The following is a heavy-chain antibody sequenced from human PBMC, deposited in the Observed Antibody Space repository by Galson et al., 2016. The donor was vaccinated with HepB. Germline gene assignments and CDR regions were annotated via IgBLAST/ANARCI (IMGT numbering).Heavy chain of an antibody. CDR3: ARQRGTTVNTWYFDL. CDR1: GGSISSSSFY. Sequence: EPLSLTCTVSGGSISSSSFYWGWIRQPPGKGLEWLGSVHYSGSYYNNPSLRRRLTISVSVDTSKNQFSLKLNSVTAADTAEYYCARQRGTTVNTWYFDLWGRGTLVTVSS. CDR2: VHYSGSY. D-gene: IGHD4-17*01. J-gene: IGHJ2*01. V-gene: IGHV4-39*01.